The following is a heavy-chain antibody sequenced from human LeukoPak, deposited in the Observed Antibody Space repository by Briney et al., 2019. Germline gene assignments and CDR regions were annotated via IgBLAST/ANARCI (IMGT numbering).Heavy chain of an antibody. CDR3: ARDPDCGDSYYYYYMDV. D-gene: IGHD4-17*01. V-gene: IGHV1-18*01. CDR1: GYTFTSYG. J-gene: IGHJ6*03. Sequence: ASVKVSCKASGYTFTSYGISWVRQAPGQGLEWMGWISAYNGNTNYAQKLQGRVTMTTDTSTSTAYMELRSLRSDDTAVYYCARDPDCGDSYYYYYMDVWGKGTTVTVSS. CDR2: ISAYNGNT.